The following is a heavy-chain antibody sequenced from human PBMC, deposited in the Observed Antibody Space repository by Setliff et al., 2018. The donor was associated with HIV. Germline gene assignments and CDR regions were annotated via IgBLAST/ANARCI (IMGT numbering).Heavy chain of an antibody. CDR1: GGTFSSYG. D-gene: IGHD1-1*01. V-gene: IGHV1-69*05. J-gene: IGHJ3*02. CDR2: STPILDTT. Sequence: ASVKVSCKASGGTFSSYGITWVRQAPGQGLEWMGGSTPILDTTNYAQKFQGRVTMTRDTSTSTVYMELSSLRSEDTAVYYCARRTTRGAFDIWGQGTMVTVSS. CDR3: ARRTTRGAFDI.